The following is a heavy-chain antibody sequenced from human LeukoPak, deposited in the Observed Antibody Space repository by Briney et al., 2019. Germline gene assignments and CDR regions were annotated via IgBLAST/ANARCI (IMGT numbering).Heavy chain of an antibody. CDR2: IYYSGST. CDR1: GGSISSYY. V-gene: IGHV4-59*12. Sequence: PSETLSLTCTVSGGSISSYYWSWIRQPPGKGLEWIGYIYYSGSTNYNPSLKSRVTISVDTSKNQFSLKLSSVTAADTAVYYCARAWKVRGVWVYYYYGMDVWGQGTTVTVSS. D-gene: IGHD3-10*01. CDR3: ARAWKVRGVWVYYYYGMDV. J-gene: IGHJ6*02.